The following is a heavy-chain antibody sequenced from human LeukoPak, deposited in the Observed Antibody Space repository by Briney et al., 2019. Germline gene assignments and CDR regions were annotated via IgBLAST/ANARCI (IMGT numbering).Heavy chain of an antibody. CDR1: GGSISTYY. CDR3: ARHVTISGPYDASDI. J-gene: IGHJ3*02. CDR2: IYYSGGT. Sequence: SETLSLTCTVSGGSISTYYWSWIRQPPGKGLEWIGYIYYSGGTDYNPSLKSRVTISVDTSKNQFSLKLRSVTAADTAVYYCARHVTISGPYDASDIWGQGTMVTVSP. V-gene: IGHV4-59*08. D-gene: IGHD5-24*01.